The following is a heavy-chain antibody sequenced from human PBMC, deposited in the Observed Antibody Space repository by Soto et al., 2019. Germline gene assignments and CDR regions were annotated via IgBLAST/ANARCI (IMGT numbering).Heavy chain of an antibody. Sequence: GSLRLSCAASGFTFSSYAMSWVRQAPGKGLEWVSAISGSGGSTYYADSVKGRFTISRDNSKNTLYLQMNSLRAEDTAVYYCAKGPYSFSLYPPHYLAVWGKGTTVTVSS. J-gene: IGHJ6*03. V-gene: IGHV3-23*01. D-gene: IGHD5-12*01. CDR2: ISGSGGST. CDR1: GFTFSSYA. CDR3: AKGPYSFSLYPPHYLAV.